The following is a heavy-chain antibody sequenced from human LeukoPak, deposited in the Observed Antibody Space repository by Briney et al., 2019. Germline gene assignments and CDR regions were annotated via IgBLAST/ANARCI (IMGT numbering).Heavy chain of an antibody. J-gene: IGHJ4*02. CDR2: IKQDGSEK. D-gene: IGHD5-18*01. V-gene: IGHV3-7*01. CDR3: ARGKLASYGNIFDY. CDR1: GFTFSSYW. Sequence: PGGSLRLSCAASGFTFSSYWMSWVRQAPGKGLEWVANIKQDGSEKYYVDSVKGRFTISRDNAKNSLYLQMNSLRAEDTAVYYCARGKLASYGNIFDYWGQGTLVTVSS.